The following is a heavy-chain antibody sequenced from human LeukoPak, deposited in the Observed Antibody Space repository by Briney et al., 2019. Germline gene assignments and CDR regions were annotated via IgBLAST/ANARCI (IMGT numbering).Heavy chain of an antibody. CDR3: ARYLYSYGYRYYYYYYMDV. V-gene: IGHV4-59*01. D-gene: IGHD5-18*01. Sequence: SETLSLTCAVYSGSFSGYYWSWIRQPPGKGLEWIGYIYYSGSTNYNPSLKSRVTISVDTSKNQFSLKLSSVTAADTAVYYCARYLYSYGYRYYYYYYMDVWGKGTTVTVSS. CDR1: SGSFSGYY. J-gene: IGHJ6*03. CDR2: IYYSGST.